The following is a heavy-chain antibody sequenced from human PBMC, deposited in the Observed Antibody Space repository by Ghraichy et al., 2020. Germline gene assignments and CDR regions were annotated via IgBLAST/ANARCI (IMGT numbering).Heavy chain of an antibody. Sequence: ESLNISCAASGFTVSSNHMSWVRQSVGKGLEWVSTIYSGGNTLYADSMKGRFTISRDSSKSTLYLQMNSLRVEDTAVYFCLTFGGPIAPGYSGQGTLVSVSS. CDR2: IYSGGNT. J-gene: IGHJ4*02. CDR3: LTFGGPIAPGY. CDR1: GFTVSSNH. D-gene: IGHD3-16*01. V-gene: IGHV3-66*02.